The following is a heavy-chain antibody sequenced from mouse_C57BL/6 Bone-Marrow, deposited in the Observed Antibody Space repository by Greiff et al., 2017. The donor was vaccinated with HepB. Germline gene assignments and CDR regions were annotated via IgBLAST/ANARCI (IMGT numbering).Heavy chain of an antibody. CDR2: ISSGGDYF. CDR3: TRDRDYYGSSYWYFDV. J-gene: IGHJ1*03. D-gene: IGHD1-1*01. Sequence: EVKLMESGEGLVKPGGSLKLSCAASGFTFSSYAMSWVRQTPEKRLEWVAYISSGGDYFYYADTVKGRFTISRDNARNTLYLQMSSLKSEDTAMYYCTRDRDYYGSSYWYFDVWGTGTTVTVSS. CDR1: GFTFSSYA. V-gene: IGHV5-9-1*02.